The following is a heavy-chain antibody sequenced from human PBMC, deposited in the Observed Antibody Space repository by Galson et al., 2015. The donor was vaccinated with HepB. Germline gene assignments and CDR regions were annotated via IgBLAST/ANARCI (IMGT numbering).Heavy chain of an antibody. CDR2: IVPVLDMT. J-gene: IGHJ5*02. V-gene: IGHV1-69*04. Sequence: SVKVSCKASGGLFSSYGLSWVRQAPGQGLEWMGKIVPVLDMTKYAQKFQDRLTFTADTSTNTAYMELSSLRSEDTAVYYCARLSGDYGVNSWGQGTLVTVSA. CDR3: ARLSGDYGVNS. CDR1: GGLFSSYG. D-gene: IGHD4-23*01.